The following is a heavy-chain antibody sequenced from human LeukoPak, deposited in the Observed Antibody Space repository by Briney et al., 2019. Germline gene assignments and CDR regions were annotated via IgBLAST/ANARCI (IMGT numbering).Heavy chain of an antibody. J-gene: IGHJ4*02. D-gene: IGHD4-17*01. CDR2: IGTTSSYT. V-gene: IGHV3-11*05. CDR3: AKERHDFGDLFYFDH. Sequence: PCGSPRISCVASGFAFSDCHIRWIRPAPGEGPGWLSYIGTTSSYTNYADSVKGRFTISRDNAKNSLYLQMNSLRAEDTAVYYCAKERHDFGDLFYFDHWGQGTLVTVSS. CDR1: GFAFSDCH.